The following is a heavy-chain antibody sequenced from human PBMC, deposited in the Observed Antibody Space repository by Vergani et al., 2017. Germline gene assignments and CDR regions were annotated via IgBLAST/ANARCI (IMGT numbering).Heavy chain of an antibody. CDR3: ARGDYGILTGYRY. J-gene: IGHJ4*02. D-gene: IGHD3-9*01. CDR2: INPSGGHT. V-gene: IGHV1-46*03. CDR1: GYTFSNYY. Sequence: QVQVVQSGAEVKKSGASVKVSCKTSGYTFSNYYMYWVRQAPGQGIEWMGIINPSGGHTNYAQKFQGSVTMTRDTSTSTVYMELSSLRSEDTAIYYCARGDYGILTGYRYWGQGTLVTVSA.